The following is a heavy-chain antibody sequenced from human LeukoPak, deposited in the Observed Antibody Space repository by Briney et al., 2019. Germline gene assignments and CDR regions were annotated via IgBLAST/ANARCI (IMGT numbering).Heavy chain of an antibody. CDR3: ARDLVAAAGNNYFDY. CDR1: GGSISSYY. Sequence: SETLSLTCTVSGGSISSYYWSWIRQPPGKGLEWIGYIYYSGSTNYNPSLKSRVTISVDTSKNQFSLKLSSVTAADTAVYYCARDLVAAAGNNYFDYWGQGTLVTVSS. V-gene: IGHV4-59*01. CDR2: IYYSGST. D-gene: IGHD6-13*01. J-gene: IGHJ4*02.